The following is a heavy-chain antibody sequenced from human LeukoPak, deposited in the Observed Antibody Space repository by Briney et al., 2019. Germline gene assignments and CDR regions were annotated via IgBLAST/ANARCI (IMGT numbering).Heavy chain of an antibody. CDR1: GFTFNSFA. CDR3: AKSGLNRFDY. D-gene: IGHD2-15*01. CDR2: ISGGGGSST. Sequence: GGSLRLSCAASGFTFNSFAMSWVRQAPGKGLEWVSNISGGGGSSTYYADSVKGRFTISRDNSKNTLYLQMNSLRAEDTALYYCAKSGLNRFDYWGQEPWSPSPQ. V-gene: IGHV3-23*01. J-gene: IGHJ4*01.